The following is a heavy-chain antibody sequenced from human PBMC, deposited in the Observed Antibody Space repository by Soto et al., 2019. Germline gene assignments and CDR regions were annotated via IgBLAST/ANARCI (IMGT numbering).Heavy chain of an antibody. CDR2: IYFSGST. D-gene: IGHD5-18*01. Sequence: QLQLQESGPGLVKPSETLSLACTVSRGSISSSGYYWGWIRQPPGKGLEWIGSIYFSGSTYFNPSLKSRVTLSVDTSKNQFSLKMSSVTAADTAVYYCARREYSYGSFDYWGQGTLVTVSS. J-gene: IGHJ4*02. CDR1: RGSISSSGYY. CDR3: ARREYSYGSFDY. V-gene: IGHV4-39*01.